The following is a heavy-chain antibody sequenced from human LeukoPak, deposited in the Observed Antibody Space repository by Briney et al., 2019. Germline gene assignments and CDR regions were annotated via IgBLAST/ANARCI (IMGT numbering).Heavy chain of an antibody. Sequence: PSETLSLTCAVHGGSFSGYYWSWIRQPPGKGLEWIGEINHSGSTNYNPSLKSRVTISVDTSKNQFSLKLSSVTAADTAVYYCARGRFLEWLSNSRKGLTFVYWGQGTLVTVSS. CDR1: GGSFSGYY. CDR2: INHSGST. CDR3: ARGRFLEWLSNSRKGLTFVY. V-gene: IGHV4-34*01. J-gene: IGHJ4*02. D-gene: IGHD3-3*01.